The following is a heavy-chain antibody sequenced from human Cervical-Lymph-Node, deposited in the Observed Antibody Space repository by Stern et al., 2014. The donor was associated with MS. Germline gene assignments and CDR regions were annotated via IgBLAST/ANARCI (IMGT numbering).Heavy chain of an antibody. V-gene: IGHV3-30*03. D-gene: IGHD2-8*01. CDR2: LSYDGNHK. CDR3: ARDYEDTSMLFDH. Sequence: QVQLGQSGGAVVQPGRSLRLSCAASGFTFSSYGMHWVRQAPGKGLEWVTVLSYDGNHKYYAASVKGRFTISRDNSKNTLHLQMNSVTPDDTAIYYCARDYEDTSMLFDHWGQGTLVTVSS. CDR1: GFTFSSYG. J-gene: IGHJ4*02.